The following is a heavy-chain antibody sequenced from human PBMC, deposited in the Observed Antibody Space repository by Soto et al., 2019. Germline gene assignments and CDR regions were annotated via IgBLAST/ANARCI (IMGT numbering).Heavy chain of an antibody. Sequence: LRLSCAASGFTFSSYSMNWVRQAPGRGLEWVAAISGTSDYIYYADSVKGRFTISRDNAKNSLYLQMNSLRDEDTAVYYCARDRTGTGTDYYYYYGMDVWGQGTTVTVSS. CDR1: GFTFSSYS. V-gene: IGHV3-21*01. CDR3: ARDRTGTGTDYYYYYGMDV. J-gene: IGHJ6*02. D-gene: IGHD1-1*01. CDR2: ISGTSDYI.